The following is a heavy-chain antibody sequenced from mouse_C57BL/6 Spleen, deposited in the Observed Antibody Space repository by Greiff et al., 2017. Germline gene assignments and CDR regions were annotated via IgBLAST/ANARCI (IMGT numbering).Heavy chain of an antibody. CDR3: ARAGYSKGGYFDV. Sequence: QVQLQQSGAELMKPGASVKLSCKATGYTFTGYWIEWVKQRPGHGLEWIGEILPGSGSTNYNAKLTGKATFTADTSSNTDYMQRSSLTTEDSAIYCGARAGYSKGGYFDVWGTGTTVTVSS. CDR2: ILPGSGST. D-gene: IGHD2-5*01. CDR1: GYTFTGYW. J-gene: IGHJ1*03. V-gene: IGHV1-9*01.